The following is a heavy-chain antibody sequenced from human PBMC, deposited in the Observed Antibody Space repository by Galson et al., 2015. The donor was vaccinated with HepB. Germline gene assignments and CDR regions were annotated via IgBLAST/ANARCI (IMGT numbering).Heavy chain of an antibody. D-gene: IGHD5-12*01. CDR1: GFIVTSNY. V-gene: IGHV3-53*01. CDR3: ARGYSKSWYSGLGY. CDR2: IYSGDDT. J-gene: IGHJ4*02. Sequence: SLRLSCAASGFIVTSNYMRWVRQAPGKGLEWVSVIYSGDDTYYADSVKGRFTISRDNSKNTVYLQMNSLRAEDTAMYYCARGYSKSWYSGLGYWGQGTLVTVSS.